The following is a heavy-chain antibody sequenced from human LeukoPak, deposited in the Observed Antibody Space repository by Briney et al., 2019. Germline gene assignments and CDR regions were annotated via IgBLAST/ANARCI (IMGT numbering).Heavy chain of an antibody. Sequence: SETLSLTCTVAGGSISSSSYYWGWIRQPPGKGLEWIGSIYYSGSTYYNPSLKSRVTISVDTSKNQFSLKLSSVTAADTAVYYCARDPGLEVVPADYYYYYGMDVWGQGTTVTVSS. CDR2: IYYSGST. J-gene: IGHJ6*02. V-gene: IGHV4-39*07. D-gene: IGHD2-2*01. CDR3: ARDPGLEVVPADYYYYYGMDV. CDR1: GGSISSSSYY.